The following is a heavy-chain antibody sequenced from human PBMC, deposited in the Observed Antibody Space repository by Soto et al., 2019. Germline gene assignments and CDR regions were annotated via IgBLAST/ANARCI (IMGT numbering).Heavy chain of an antibody. D-gene: IGHD1-1*01. V-gene: IGHV3-21*01. Sequence: EVQLVESGGGLVKPGGSLRLSCAASGFTFSSYSMNWVRQAPGKGLEWVSSISSSSSYIYYADSVKGRFTISRDNAKNPRYLQMNSLRAEERAVYYCARVFGNDYYYAGLDLWAQGTRVTASS. CDR2: ISSSSSYI. CDR3: ARVFGNDYYYAGLDL. J-gene: IGHJ6*02. CDR1: GFTFSSYS.